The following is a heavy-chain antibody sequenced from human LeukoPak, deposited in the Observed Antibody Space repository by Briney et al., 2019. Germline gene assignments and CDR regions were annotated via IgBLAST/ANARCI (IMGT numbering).Heavy chain of an antibody. CDR3: ASSHNYYDSSGYYEPLDY. CDR1: GGTFSSYA. J-gene: IGHJ4*02. Sequence: SVKVSCKASGGTFSSYAISWVRQAPGQGLEWMGGIIPIFGTANYAQKFQGRVTITADESTSTAYMELSSLRSEDTAVYYCASSHNYYDSSGYYEPLDYWGQGTLVTVSS. D-gene: IGHD3-22*01. V-gene: IGHV1-69*01. CDR2: IIPIFGTA.